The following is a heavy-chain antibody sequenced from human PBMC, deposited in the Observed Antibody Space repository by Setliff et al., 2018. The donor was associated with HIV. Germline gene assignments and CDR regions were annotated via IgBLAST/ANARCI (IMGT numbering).Heavy chain of an antibody. CDR3: ATQRDIVMVPGQGGFDI. CDR1: TYTFSSYV. Sequence: ASVKVSCTASTYTFSSYVINWVRQAPGQGLEWMGRISVYNGNTIYAQKLQGRVIMTTDTSTSTAYMELRSLRSDDTAMYYCATQRDIVMVPGQGGFDIWAQGTMVTVSS. D-gene: IGHD2-2*01. V-gene: IGHV1-18*01. J-gene: IGHJ3*02. CDR2: ISVYNGNT.